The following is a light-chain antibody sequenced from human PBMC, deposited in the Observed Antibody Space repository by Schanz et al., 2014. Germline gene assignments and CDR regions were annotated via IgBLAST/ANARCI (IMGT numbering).Light chain of an antibody. CDR3: QQADTFPPTYT. CDR2: AAS. V-gene: IGKV1-39*01. J-gene: IGKJ2*01. CDR1: QSISSY. Sequence: DIQVTQSPSSLSASVGDRVTITCRASQSISSYLNWYQQKPGKVPKILIYAASTLQSGVPSRFTGRGSGTDFTLTISSLQPEDFATYFCQQADTFPPTYTFGPGTRVDIK.